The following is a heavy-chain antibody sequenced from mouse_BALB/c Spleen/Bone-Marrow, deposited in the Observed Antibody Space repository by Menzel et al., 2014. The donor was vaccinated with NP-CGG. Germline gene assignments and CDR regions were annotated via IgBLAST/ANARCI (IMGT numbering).Heavy chain of an antibody. J-gene: IGHJ4*01. CDR1: GYTFTDYV. D-gene: IGHD3-1*01. CDR2: IYPGSGST. CDR3: ARGLGLPFYAMDY. Sequence: ESGPELVKPGASVKMSCKASGYTFTDYVISWVKQRTGQGLEWTGEIYPGSGSTYYNEKFKGKATLTADKSSNTAYMQLSSLTSEDSAVYFCARGLGLPFYAMDYWGQGTSVTVSS. V-gene: IGHV1-77*01.